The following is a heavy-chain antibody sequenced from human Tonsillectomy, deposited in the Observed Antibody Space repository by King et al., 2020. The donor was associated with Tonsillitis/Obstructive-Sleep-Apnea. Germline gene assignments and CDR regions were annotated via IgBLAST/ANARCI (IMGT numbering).Heavy chain of an antibody. Sequence: QLVQSGAEVKKPGSSVKVSCKASGGTFSSYAISWVRQAPGQGLEWMGGIIPIFGTANYAQKLQGRVTITADESTSTAYMELSSLRSEDTAVYYCARARITIFGVVIIPAWFDPWGQGTLVTVSS. CDR3: ARARITIFGVVIIPAWFDP. V-gene: IGHV1-69*01. D-gene: IGHD3-3*01. CDR1: GGTFSSYA. CDR2: IIPIFGTA. J-gene: IGHJ5*02.